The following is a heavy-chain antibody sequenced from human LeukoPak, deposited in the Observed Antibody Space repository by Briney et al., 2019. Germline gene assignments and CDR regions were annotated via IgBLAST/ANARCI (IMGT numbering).Heavy chain of an antibody. Sequence: SETLSLTCTVSGYSISSGYYWGWIRQPPGKGLEWIGSIYHSGSTYYNPSLKSRVTISVDTSKNQFSLKLSSVTAADTAVYYCARDLDYGDYILPFDYWGQGTLVTVSS. J-gene: IGHJ4*02. V-gene: IGHV4-38-2*02. CDR3: ARDLDYGDYILPFDY. CDR2: IYHSGST. D-gene: IGHD4-17*01. CDR1: GYSISSGYY.